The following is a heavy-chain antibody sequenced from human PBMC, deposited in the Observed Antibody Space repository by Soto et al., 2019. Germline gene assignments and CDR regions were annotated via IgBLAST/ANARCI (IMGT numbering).Heavy chain of an antibody. CDR3: ARVHDRIGELLYNNWFDP. V-gene: IGHV1-18*01. CDR2: ISAYNGNT. D-gene: IGHD3-10*01. CDR1: GYTFTSYG. J-gene: IGHJ5*02. Sequence: ASVKVSCKASGYTFTSYGISWVRQAPGQGLEWMGWISAYNGNTNYAQKLQGRVTMTTDTSTSTAYMELRSLRSDDTAVYYCARVHDRIGELLYNNWFDPWGQGTLVTVSS.